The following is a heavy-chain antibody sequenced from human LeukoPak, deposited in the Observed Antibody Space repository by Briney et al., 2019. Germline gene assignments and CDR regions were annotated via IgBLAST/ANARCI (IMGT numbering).Heavy chain of an antibody. V-gene: IGHV4-34*01. CDR3: ARGLGTTVTLGVYYYYYMDV. CDR2: INHSGST. Sequence: SETLSLTCAVYGGSFSGYYWSWIRQPPGKGLEWIGEINHSGSTNYNPSLKSRVTMSVDTSKNQFSLKLSSATAADTAVYYCARGLGTTVTLGVYYYYYMDVWGKGTTVTISS. D-gene: IGHD4-17*01. J-gene: IGHJ6*03. CDR1: GGSFSGYY.